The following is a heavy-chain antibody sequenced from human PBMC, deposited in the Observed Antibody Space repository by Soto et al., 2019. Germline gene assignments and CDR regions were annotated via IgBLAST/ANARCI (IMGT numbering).Heavy chain of an antibody. CDR2: IYPGDSDP. CDR1: GYSFTSYW. Sequence: GESLKISCKGSGYSFTSYWIGWVRQMPGKGLEWMGIIYPGDSDPRFSPSFQGQVTSSANKSSSPAYLQWSSLKASDTAMYYCARRKQLVRCRSETWDYWGQGTLVTVSS. CDR3: ARRKQLVRCRSETWDY. V-gene: IGHV5-51*01. J-gene: IGHJ4*02. D-gene: IGHD6-13*01.